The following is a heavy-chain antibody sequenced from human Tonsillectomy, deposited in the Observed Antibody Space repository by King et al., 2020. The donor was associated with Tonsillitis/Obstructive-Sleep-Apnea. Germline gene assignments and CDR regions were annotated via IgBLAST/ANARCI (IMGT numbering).Heavy chain of an antibody. D-gene: IGHD6-19*01. CDR3: ASRAVIWFDP. V-gene: IGHV4-34*01. J-gene: IGHJ5*02. CDR1: GGSFSGYY. CDR2: INHRGST. Sequence: VQLQQWGAGLLKPSETLSLTCAVYGGSFSGYYWSWIRQPPGKGLEWIGEINHRGSTNYNPSLKSRVTVSVDTSKNQFSLKMTSVTAADTAVYYCASRAVIWFDPWGQGTLVTVSS.